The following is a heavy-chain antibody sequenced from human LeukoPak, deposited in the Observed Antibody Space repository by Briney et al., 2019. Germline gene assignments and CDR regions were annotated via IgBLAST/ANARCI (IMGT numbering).Heavy chain of an antibody. J-gene: IGHJ4*02. Sequence: GGSLRLSCAASGFTFSIYAMGWVRQAPGKGLEWVSGITDSGDTTYYAESVKGRFTISRDNSKNTLYLQINSLRAEETAIYYCANYSNYHFDYWGQGILVTVSS. D-gene: IGHD4-11*01. V-gene: IGHV3-23*01. CDR2: ITDSGDTT. CDR1: GFTFSIYA. CDR3: ANYSNYHFDY.